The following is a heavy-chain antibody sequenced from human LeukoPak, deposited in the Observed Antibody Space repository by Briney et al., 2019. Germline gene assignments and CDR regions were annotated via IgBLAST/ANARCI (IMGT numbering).Heavy chain of an antibody. J-gene: IGHJ4*02. CDR2: ISTSGSSR. D-gene: IGHD2/OR15-2a*01. CDR1: GFTFSSYE. CDR3: AKAGLSH. V-gene: IGHV3-48*03. Sequence: PGGSLRLSCAASGFTFSSYEMNSVRQAPGKGLEWVAYISTSGSSRYYADSVKGRFTISRDNAKNSLYLQLNSLRAEDTAVYYCAKAGLSHWGQGTLVTVSS.